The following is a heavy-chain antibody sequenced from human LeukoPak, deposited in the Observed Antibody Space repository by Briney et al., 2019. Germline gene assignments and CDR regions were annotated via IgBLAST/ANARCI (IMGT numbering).Heavy chain of an antibody. D-gene: IGHD6-13*01. V-gene: IGHV1-2*02. J-gene: IGHJ4*02. CDR3: ARSGPQSSSSWFHSSH. CDR1: GYTFTGYY. Sequence: ASVKVSCKASGYTFTGYYMHWVRQAPGQGLEWMGWINPNSGGTNYAQKFQGRVTMTRDTSISTAYMELSRLRSDDTAVYYCARSGPQSSSSWFHSSHWGQGTLVTVSS. CDR2: INPNSGGT.